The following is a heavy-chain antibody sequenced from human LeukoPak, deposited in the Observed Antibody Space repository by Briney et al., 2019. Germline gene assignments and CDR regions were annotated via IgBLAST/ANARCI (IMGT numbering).Heavy chain of an antibody. V-gene: IGHV3-21*01. CDR1: GFTFSSYS. CDR2: ISSSSSYI. J-gene: IGHJ4*02. D-gene: IGHD3-22*01. Sequence: GGSLRLSCAASGFTFSSYSMNWVRQAPGKGLEWVSSISSSSSYIYYADSVKGRFTISRDNSKNTLYLQMNSLRAEDTAVYYCAKEITYYYDSSGGYYFDYWGQGTLVTVSS. CDR3: AKEITYYYDSSGGYYFDY.